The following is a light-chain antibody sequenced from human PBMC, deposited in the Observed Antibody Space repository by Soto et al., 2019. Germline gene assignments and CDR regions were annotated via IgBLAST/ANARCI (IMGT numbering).Light chain of an antibody. V-gene: IGLV2-11*01. Sequence: QSALTQPRSVSGSPGQSVTISCTGTSSDVGGHDYVSWYQQHPGKAPKLMIYDVTKRPSGVPDRFSGSKSGNTASLTISGLQAEDEADFYCCSYPGSYTFVFGTGTKAPS. CDR2: DVT. CDR3: CSYPGSYTFV. CDR1: SSDVGGHDY. J-gene: IGLJ1*01.